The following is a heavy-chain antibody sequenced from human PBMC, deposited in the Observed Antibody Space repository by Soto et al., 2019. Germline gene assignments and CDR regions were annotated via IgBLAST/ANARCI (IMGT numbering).Heavy chain of an antibody. J-gene: IGHJ6*02. CDR3: ARAAAAGTGARYYYYGMDV. Sequence: SVKGSCKASGGTFSSYAISWVRQAPGQGLEWMGGIIPIFGTANYAQKFQGRVTITADESTSTAYMELSSLRSEDTAVYYCARAAAAGTGARYYYYGMDVWGQGTTVTVSS. D-gene: IGHD6-13*01. CDR1: GGTFSSYA. CDR2: IIPIFGTA. V-gene: IGHV1-69*13.